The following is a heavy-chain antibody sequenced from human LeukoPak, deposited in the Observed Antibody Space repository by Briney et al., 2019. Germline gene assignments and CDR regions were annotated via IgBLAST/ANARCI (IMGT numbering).Heavy chain of an antibody. Sequence: ASVKVSCKASGYTFTSYGISWVRLAPGQGLEWMGWISAYNGNTNYAQKLQGRVTMATDTSTSTAYMELRSLRSDDTAVYYCARALGELSTPYYWGQGTLVPVSS. D-gene: IGHD3-16*02. CDR3: ARALGELSTPYY. CDR1: GYTFTSYG. J-gene: IGHJ4*02. CDR2: ISAYNGNT. V-gene: IGHV1-18*01.